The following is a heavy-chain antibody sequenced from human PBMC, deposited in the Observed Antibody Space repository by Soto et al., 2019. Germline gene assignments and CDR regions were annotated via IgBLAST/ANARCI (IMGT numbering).Heavy chain of an antibody. V-gene: IGHV3-30-3*01. D-gene: IGHD3-3*01. J-gene: IGHJ5*02. Sequence: QVQLVESGGGVVQPGRSLRLSCAASGFTFSSYAMHWVRQAPGKGLEWAAVMSSDGGNKYYADSVKGRFTISRDNSENTLYLQMNSLRAEDTAVYHCARDRKYDGCAGWFYPWGLWTLVTVSS. CDR1: GFTFSSYA. CDR2: MSSDGGNK. CDR3: ARDRKYDGCAGWFYP.